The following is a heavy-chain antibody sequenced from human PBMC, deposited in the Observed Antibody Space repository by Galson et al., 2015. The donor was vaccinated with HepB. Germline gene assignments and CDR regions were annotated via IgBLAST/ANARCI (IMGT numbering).Heavy chain of an antibody. V-gene: IGHV4-39*01. Sequence: ETLSLTCTVSGGSISSSSYYWGWIRQPPGKGLEWIGSIYYSGSTYYNPSLKSRVTISVDTSKNQFSLKLSSVTAADTAVYYCARGRQQLAKIDYWGQGTLVTVSS. CDR1: GGSISSSSYY. D-gene: IGHD6-13*01. J-gene: IGHJ4*02. CDR3: ARGRQQLAKIDY. CDR2: IYYSGST.